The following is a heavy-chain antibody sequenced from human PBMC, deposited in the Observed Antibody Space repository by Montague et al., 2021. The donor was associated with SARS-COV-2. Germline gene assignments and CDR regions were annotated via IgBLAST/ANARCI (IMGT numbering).Heavy chain of an antibody. CDR2: ISSSSSYI. CDR3: ARSHELWFGENPQGPGAFDI. Sequence: SLRLSWAASGFTFSSYSMNWVRQAPGKGLEWVSSISSSSSYIYYADSVKGRFTISRDNAKNSLYLQMNSLRAEDTAVYYCARSHELWFGENPQGPGAFDIWGQGTMVTVSS. CDR1: GFTFSSYS. D-gene: IGHD3-10*01. V-gene: IGHV3-21*01. J-gene: IGHJ3*02.